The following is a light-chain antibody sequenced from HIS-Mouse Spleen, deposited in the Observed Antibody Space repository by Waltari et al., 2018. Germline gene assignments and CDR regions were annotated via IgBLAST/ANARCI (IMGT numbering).Light chain of an antibody. Sequence: SSELTQDSAVSVALGPTVRITCQGDSLRRNYACWYQTKPGQAPVLVTYGKNTRPSRIPGRFSGSSSGNTASLTITGAQAEDEADYYCNSRDSSGNHVVFGGGTKLTVL. CDR2: GKN. J-gene: IGLJ2*01. V-gene: IGLV3-19*01. CDR3: NSRDSSGNHVV. CDR1: SLRRNY.